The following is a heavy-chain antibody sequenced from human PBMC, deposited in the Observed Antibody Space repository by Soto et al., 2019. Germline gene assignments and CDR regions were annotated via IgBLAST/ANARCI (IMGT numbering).Heavy chain of an antibody. Sequence: EVKLLESGGGLVQPGGSLRLSCAASGFTFSSYAMTWVRQAPGKGLDWVAAISDSGGSTYYADSVKGRFTISRDNSKNTVYLQMSSLRAEDTAVYYCTLYCSGVTCSGHWGQGTLVTVSS. CDR2: ISDSGGST. CDR1: GFTFSSYA. J-gene: IGHJ4*02. D-gene: IGHD2-15*01. V-gene: IGHV3-23*01. CDR3: TLYCSGVTCSGH.